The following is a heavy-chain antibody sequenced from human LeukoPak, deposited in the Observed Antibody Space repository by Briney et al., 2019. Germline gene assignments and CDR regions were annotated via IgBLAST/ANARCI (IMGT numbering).Heavy chain of an antibody. CDR1: GFTFSSYA. V-gene: IGHV3-30*04. D-gene: IGHD7-27*01. CDR2: ISYDGSNK. Sequence: GGSLRLSCAASGFTFSSYAMHWVRQAPGKGLEWVAVISYDGSNKYYADSVKGRFTISRDNSKNTLYLQMNSLRAEDTAVYYCASLMSHDKLTRDVAFDIWGQGTMVTVSS. CDR3: ASLMSHDKLTRDVAFDI. J-gene: IGHJ3*02.